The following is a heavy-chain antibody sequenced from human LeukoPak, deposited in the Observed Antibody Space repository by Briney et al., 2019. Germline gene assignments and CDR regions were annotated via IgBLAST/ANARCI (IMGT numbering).Heavy chain of an antibody. D-gene: IGHD3-22*01. CDR3: AKIVGGSSGYLLDY. J-gene: IGHJ4*02. CDR2: ISGSGGST. V-gene: IGHV3-23*01. Sequence: GGSLRLSCAASGFTFSSYGTSWVRQAPGKGLEWVSAISGSGGSTYYADSVKGRFTISRDNSKNTLYLQMNSLRAEDTAVYYCAKIVGGSSGYLLDYWGQGTLVTVSS. CDR1: GFTFSSYG.